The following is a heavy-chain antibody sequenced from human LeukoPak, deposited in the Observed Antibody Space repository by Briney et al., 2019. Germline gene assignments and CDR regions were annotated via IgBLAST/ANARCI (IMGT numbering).Heavy chain of an antibody. CDR1: GGSISSSSYY. V-gene: IGHV4-39*07. CDR3: ARGYGSGSYSA. D-gene: IGHD3-10*01. J-gene: IGHJ5*02. CDR2: IYYSGST. Sequence: SETLSLTCTVSGGSISSSSYYWGWIRQPPGKGLEWIGSIYYSGSTYYNPSLKSRVTISVDTSKNQFSLKLSSVTAADTAMYYCARGYGSGSYSAWGQGTLVTVSS.